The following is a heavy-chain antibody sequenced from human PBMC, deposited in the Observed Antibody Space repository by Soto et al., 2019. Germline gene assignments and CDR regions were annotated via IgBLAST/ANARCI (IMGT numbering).Heavy chain of an antibody. CDR3: ARSTGRY. CDR1: GVSIHSDDYY. V-gene: IGHV4-30-4*01. J-gene: IGHJ4*02. Sequence: QVQLRESGPGLVKPSQTLSLTCTVSGVSIHSDDYYGSWIRQSPGRGLEWIGYIYYSGDTYYNPSLRSRVSLYIVTSKNQFSLRLRSVTATDTAVYYRARSTGRYWGQGTLVTVSS. CDR2: IYYSGDT. D-gene: IGHD2-21*01.